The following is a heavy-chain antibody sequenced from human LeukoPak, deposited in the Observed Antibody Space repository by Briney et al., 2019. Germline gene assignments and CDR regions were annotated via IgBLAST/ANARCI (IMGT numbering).Heavy chain of an antibody. V-gene: IGHV1-2*02. CDR1: GYTFISDG. CDR2: INPNSGGT. Sequence: ASVKVSCKASGYTFISDGISWVRQAPGQGLEWMGWINPNSGGTNYAQKFQGRVTMTRDTSISTAYMELSRLKSDDTAVYYCARLGDYYGSGSYYNHPFDYWGQGTLVTVSS. J-gene: IGHJ4*02. CDR3: ARLGDYYGSGSYYNHPFDY. D-gene: IGHD3-10*01.